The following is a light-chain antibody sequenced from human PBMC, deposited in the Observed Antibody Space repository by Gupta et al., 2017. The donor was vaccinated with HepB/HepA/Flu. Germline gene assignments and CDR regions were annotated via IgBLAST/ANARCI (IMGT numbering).Light chain of an antibody. CDR1: KLGDKY. J-gene: IGLJ1*01. Sequence: SYELTQPPSVSVSPGQTASITCSGDKLGDKYACWYQQKPGQSPVLVIYQDSKRPSGIPERFSGSNSGNKATLTISGTQAMDEADYYCQAWDSSIHVFGTGTKVTV. CDR3: QAWDSSIHV. V-gene: IGLV3-1*01. CDR2: QDS.